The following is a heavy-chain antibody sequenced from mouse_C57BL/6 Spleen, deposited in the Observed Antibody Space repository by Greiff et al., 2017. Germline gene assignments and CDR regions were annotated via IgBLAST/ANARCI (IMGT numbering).Heavy chain of an antibody. CDR2: IWSGGST. Sequence: VQGVESGPGLVQPSQSLSITCTVSGFSLTSYGVHWVRQPPGKGLEWLGVIWSGGSTDYNAAFISRLSISKDNSKSQVFFKMNSLQADDTAIYYCAALYDGYYEDAMDYWGQGTSVTVSS. CDR1: GFSLTSYG. CDR3: AALYDGYYEDAMDY. J-gene: IGHJ4*01. V-gene: IGHV2-4*01. D-gene: IGHD2-3*01.